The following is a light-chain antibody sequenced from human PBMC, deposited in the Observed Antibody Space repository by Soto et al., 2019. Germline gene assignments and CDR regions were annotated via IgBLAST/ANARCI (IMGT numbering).Light chain of an antibody. CDR3: HQRNNWPLT. Sequence: IVLTQSPATLSLSPVEGATLSCRASQSVSSYLAWYQQKPGQAPRLLIYDAPNRATGIPARFSGSGSGTDFTLTISSLEPEDFALYYCHQRNNWPLTLGGGTKVDIK. CDR2: DAP. V-gene: IGKV3-11*01. J-gene: IGKJ4*01. CDR1: QSVSSY.